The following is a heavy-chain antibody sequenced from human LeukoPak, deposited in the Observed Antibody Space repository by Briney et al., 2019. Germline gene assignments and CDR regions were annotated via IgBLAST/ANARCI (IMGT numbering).Heavy chain of an antibody. J-gene: IGHJ5*02. CDR1: GFTFSSYA. CDR3: SKAAYTSGWGVDP. D-gene: IGHD6-19*01. Sequence: GGSLRLSCAASGFTFSSYAMSWVRQAPGKGLEWVPAISGSGDNTYYADSVTGRFTISRDNSKNSLSLQMNSLRAEDTAVYYCSKAAYTSGWGVDPWGRGTLVTVSS. V-gene: IGHV3-23*01. CDR2: ISGSGDNT.